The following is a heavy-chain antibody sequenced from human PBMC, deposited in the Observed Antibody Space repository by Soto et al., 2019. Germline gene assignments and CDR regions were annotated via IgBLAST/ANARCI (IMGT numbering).Heavy chain of an antibody. CDR3: ARALLYYYGSGSYYNPSWYYYGMDV. V-gene: IGHV4-31*03. D-gene: IGHD3-10*01. CDR1: GGSISSGGYY. J-gene: IGHJ6*02. Sequence: PSETLSLTCTVSGGSISSGGYYWSWIRQHPGKGLEWIGYIYYSGSTYYNPSLKSRVTISVDTSKNQFSLKLSSVIAADTAVYYCARALLYYYGSGSYYNPSWYYYGMDVWGQGTTVTVSS. CDR2: IYYSGST.